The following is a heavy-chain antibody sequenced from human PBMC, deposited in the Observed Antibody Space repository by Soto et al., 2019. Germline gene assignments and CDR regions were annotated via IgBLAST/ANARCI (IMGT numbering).Heavy chain of an antibody. CDR2: INPNSGAS. CDR3: ARYCSSTSCQIDP. D-gene: IGHD2-2*01. Sequence: QVQLVQSGAEVKKPGASVKVSCKASGYTFTGYYIHWVRQAPGQGLEWMGGINPNSGASNYAQKFQGMVTMTRDTSISTGYMELSRLTSDDTAVHYCARYCSSTSCQIDPWGQGTLVTVSS. J-gene: IGHJ5*02. CDR1: GYTFTGYY. V-gene: IGHV1-2*02.